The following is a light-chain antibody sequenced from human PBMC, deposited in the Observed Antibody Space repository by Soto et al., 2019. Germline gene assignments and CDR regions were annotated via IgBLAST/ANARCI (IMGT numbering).Light chain of an antibody. CDR2: GAS. J-gene: IGKJ1*01. CDR3: QQYNYWPT. V-gene: IGKV3-15*01. Sequence: EIVMTQSPATLSVSPGERATLSCRASQSVSSNFAWYQQKPGQAPRLLIYGASTRATGIPVRFSGSGSGTEFAITVSSLQSEDFAVYYCQQYNYWPTFGQGTKVEIK. CDR1: QSVSSN.